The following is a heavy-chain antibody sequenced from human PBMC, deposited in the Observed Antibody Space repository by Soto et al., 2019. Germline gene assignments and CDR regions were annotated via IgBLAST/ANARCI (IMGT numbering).Heavy chain of an antibody. J-gene: IGHJ6*02. V-gene: IGHV1-18*01. CDR1: GYTFTRYG. D-gene: IGHD6-13*01. CDR3: AREQIAAAGHYGMDV. Sequence: ASVKVSCKASGYTFTRYGVSWVRQAPGQGLEWMGIISPYGGNTNYAQKLQGRVTMTRDTSTSTVYMELSSLRSEDTAVYYCAREQIAAAGHYGMDVWGQGTTVTVSS. CDR2: ISPYGGNT.